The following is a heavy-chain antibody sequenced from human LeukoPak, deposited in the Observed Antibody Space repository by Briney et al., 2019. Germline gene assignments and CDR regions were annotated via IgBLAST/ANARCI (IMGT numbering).Heavy chain of an antibody. D-gene: IGHD3-9*01. CDR1: GYTFTSYD. CDR2: ISYSGDT. Sequence: ASVKVSCKASGYTFTSYDINWVRQATGQGLEWMGWISYSGDTSYARKFQGRVIMTIDTSTSTTYIELRSLRSDDTAVYYCARDWWGYDVLTADNWFDPWGQGTLVTVSS. V-gene: IGHV1-18*01. CDR3: ARDWWGYDVLTADNWFDP. J-gene: IGHJ5*02.